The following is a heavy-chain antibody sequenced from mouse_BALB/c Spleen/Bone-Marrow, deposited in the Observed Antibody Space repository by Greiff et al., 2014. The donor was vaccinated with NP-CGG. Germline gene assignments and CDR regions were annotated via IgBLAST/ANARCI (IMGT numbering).Heavy chain of an antibody. CDR2: INPSNGGT. D-gene: IGHD2-3*01. Sequence: QVQLQQSGAELVKPGTSVRLSCKASGYTFTTYYIYWVKQRAGQGLEWIGEINPSNGGTNFNEKYKSTATLTVDKSSSTSYMQLSSLTSEDSAVYYCTRDGHNYYAMDYWGQGTSVTVSS. CDR1: GYTFTTYY. V-gene: IGHV1-53*01. J-gene: IGHJ4*01. CDR3: TRDGHNYYAMDY.